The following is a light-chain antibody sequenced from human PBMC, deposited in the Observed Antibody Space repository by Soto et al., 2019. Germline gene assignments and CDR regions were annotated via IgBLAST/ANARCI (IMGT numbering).Light chain of an antibody. CDR3: CSYAGSSTLV. CDR1: SNDVGSYNL. J-gene: IGLJ3*02. Sequence: QSVLTQPASVSGSPGQSITISCTGTSNDVGSYNLVSWYQHHPGKAPKLMIYEGSKRPSGVSNRFSGSKSGNTASLTISGLQAEDEADYYCCSYAGSSTLVFGGGTKVTVL. V-gene: IGLV2-23*01. CDR2: EGS.